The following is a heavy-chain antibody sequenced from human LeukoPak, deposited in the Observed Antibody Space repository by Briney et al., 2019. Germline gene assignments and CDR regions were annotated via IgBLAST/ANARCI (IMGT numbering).Heavy chain of an antibody. CDR2: ISGSGGST. CDR1: GFTFSSYC. D-gene: IGHD2-2*01. V-gene: IGHV3-23*01. Sequence: PGGSLRLSCAASGFTFSSYCMNWVRQAPGKGLEWVSGISGSGGSTYYADSVKGRFTISRDNSKNTLYLQMNSLRAEDTAVYYCARDGVPAATYNWFDPWGQGTLVTVSS. CDR3: ARDGVPAATYNWFDP. J-gene: IGHJ5*02.